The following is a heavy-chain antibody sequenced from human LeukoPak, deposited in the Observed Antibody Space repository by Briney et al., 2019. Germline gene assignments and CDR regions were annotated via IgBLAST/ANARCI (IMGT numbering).Heavy chain of an antibody. CDR3: ARGQPDSGGHYYSWYFDY. Sequence: PGGSLRLSCAASGFMFGSFSMNWVRQAPGRGLEWVSSISSSGSVTYYADSVKGRLTVSKDNARNSLHLQMNNLAVEDTATYFCARGQPDSGGHYYSWYFDYWGRGTPVTVSS. J-gene: IGHJ4*02. D-gene: IGHD3-22*01. CDR1: GFMFGSFS. V-gene: IGHV3-21*01. CDR2: ISSSGSVT.